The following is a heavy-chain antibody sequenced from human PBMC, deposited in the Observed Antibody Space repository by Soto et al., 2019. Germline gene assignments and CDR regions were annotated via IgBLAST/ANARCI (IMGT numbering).Heavy chain of an antibody. D-gene: IGHD3-10*01. V-gene: IGHV1-69*01. CDR2: SIPIFGTA. CDR3: ARAVVRVVINFHWFDP. J-gene: IGHJ5*02. CDR1: VGTFSSYD. Sequence: QVQLVQSGAEVKKPGSAVKVSCKASVGTFSSYDISWVRQAPGQGLEWMGGSIPIFGTANYAQKFQGRVTITADESTSTAYMELSSLSSEDRAVYSCARAVVRVVINFHWFDPWGQGALVAVSS.